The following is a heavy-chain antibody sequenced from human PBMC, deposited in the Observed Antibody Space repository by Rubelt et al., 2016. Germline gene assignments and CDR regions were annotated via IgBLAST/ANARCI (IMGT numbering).Heavy chain of an antibody. Sequence: QLQLQESGPGLVKPSETLSLTCTVSGGSISSSSYYWGWIRQPPGKGLELIGSIYYSGNTYYNPSPARECRVFISVDRSKNQLSLKLSSVSGADTAVYYCARGATLWFGHWGQGTLVTVSS. CDR3: ARGATLWFGH. D-gene: IGHD5-12*01. J-gene: IGHJ5*02. CDR1: GGSISSSSYY. CDR2: IYYSGNT. V-gene: IGHV4-39*01.